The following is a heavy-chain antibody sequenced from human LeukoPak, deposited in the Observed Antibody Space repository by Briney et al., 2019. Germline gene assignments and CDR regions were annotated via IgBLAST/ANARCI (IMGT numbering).Heavy chain of an antibody. V-gene: IGHV3-66*02. CDR3: AKEGIAAADAFDI. J-gene: IGHJ3*02. CDR1: GFIVSSNY. CDR2: IYSDGST. D-gene: IGHD6-13*01. Sequence: GGSLRLSCAASGFIVSSNYMSWVRQAPGKGLEWVAVIYSDGSTYYADSVKGRFTISRDNSKNTLYLQMNSLRAEATAVYYCAKEGIAAADAFDIWGQGTMVTVSS.